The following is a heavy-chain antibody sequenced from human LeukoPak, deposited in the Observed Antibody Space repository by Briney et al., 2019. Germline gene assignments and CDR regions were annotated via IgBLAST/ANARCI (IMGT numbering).Heavy chain of an antibody. CDR2: ISYDGSNK. V-gene: IGHV3-30-3*01. Sequence: TGGSLRLSCAASGFTFSSYAMHWVRQAPGKGLEWVAVISYDGSNKYYADSVKGRFTISRDNSKNTLYLQMNSLRAEDTAVYYCARVGELERLWGYFDYWGQGTLVTVSS. J-gene: IGHJ4*02. CDR1: GFTFSSYA. CDR3: ARVGELERLWGYFDY. D-gene: IGHD1-1*01.